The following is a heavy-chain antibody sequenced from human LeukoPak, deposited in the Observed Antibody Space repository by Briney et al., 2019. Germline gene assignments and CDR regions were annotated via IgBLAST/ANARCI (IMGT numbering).Heavy chain of an antibody. CDR1: GFTFSSYG. D-gene: IGHD6-13*01. Sequence: PGGSLRLSCAASGFTFSSYGMSWVRQAPGKGLEWVSAISGSGGSTYYADSVKGRFTISRDNAKNSLYLQMNRLRADDTAVYYCARDRPGYTSSWYSPFDYWGQGTLVTVSS. J-gene: IGHJ4*02. CDR2: ISGSGGST. V-gene: IGHV3-23*01. CDR3: ARDRPGYTSSWYSPFDY.